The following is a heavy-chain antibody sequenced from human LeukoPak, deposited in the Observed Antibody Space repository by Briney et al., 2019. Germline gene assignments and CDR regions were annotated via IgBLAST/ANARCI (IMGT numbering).Heavy chain of an antibody. J-gene: IGHJ3*02. CDR1: GGTFSSYA. D-gene: IGHD6-19*01. V-gene: IGHV1-69*04. CDR2: IIPILGIA. CDR3: CREGSSGWNAFAI. Sequence: SVKVSCKASGGTFSSYAISWVRQAPGQGLEGMGRIIPILGIANYAQKFQGRGTITADKSTSTAYIELSSRRSEATAREYCCREGSSGWNAFAIWGERTMVPVSS.